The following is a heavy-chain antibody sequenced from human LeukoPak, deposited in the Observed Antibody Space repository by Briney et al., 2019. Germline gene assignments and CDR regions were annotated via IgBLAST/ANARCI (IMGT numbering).Heavy chain of an antibody. CDR2: IYTSGST. CDR3: AGGGRYYTMDY. V-gene: IGHV4-61*02. J-gene: IGHJ4*02. D-gene: IGHD3-3*01. CDR1: GGSISGGSYY. Sequence: SETLSLTCTVSGGSISGGSYYWSWIRQPAGKGLEWIVRIYTSGSTNYNPSLKSRVTISVDTSKNQFSLKLSSVTAADTAVYYCAGGGRYYTMDYWGQGTLVTVSS.